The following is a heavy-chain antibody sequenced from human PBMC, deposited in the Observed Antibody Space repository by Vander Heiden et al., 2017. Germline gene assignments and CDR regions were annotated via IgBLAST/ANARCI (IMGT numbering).Heavy chain of an antibody. Sequence: QVQLPQWGAGLLKPSETLSLTGAVYGGSFSGYYWTWIRQPPGKGLEWIGEINESGSTNYNPSLKSRVTISGDTSKNQFSLRLTSVTAADTAVYYCARRGRLPFDYWGQGTLVTVSS. CDR2: INESGST. CDR1: GGSFSGYY. J-gene: IGHJ4*02. D-gene: IGHD6-25*01. V-gene: IGHV4-34*02. CDR3: ARRGRLPFDY.